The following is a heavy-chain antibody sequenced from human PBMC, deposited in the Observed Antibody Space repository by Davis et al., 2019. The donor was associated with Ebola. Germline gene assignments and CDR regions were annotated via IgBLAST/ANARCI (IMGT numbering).Heavy chain of an antibody. Sequence: PGGSLRLSCAASGFTFSSNWMHWVRQAPGKGLVWVSRTNSDGSITSYVDSVKGRFTISRDNAKNTLYLQMNSLRDEDTAVYYCASGWLRGGGVDPWGQGTPVTVSS. CDR1: GFTFSSNW. CDR2: TNSDGSIT. CDR3: ASGWLRGGGVDP. J-gene: IGHJ5*02. V-gene: IGHV3-74*01. D-gene: IGHD5-12*01.